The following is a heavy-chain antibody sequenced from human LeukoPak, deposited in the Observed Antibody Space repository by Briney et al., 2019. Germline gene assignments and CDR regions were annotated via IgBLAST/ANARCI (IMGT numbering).Heavy chain of an antibody. V-gene: IGHV3-9*01. J-gene: IGHJ2*01. CDR3: AKDALIAAADGWWYFDL. Sequence: PGRSLRLSCAASGFTFDDYAMHWVRQAPGKGLEWVSGISWNSGSIGYADSVKGRFTISRDNAKNSLYLQMNSLRAEDTALYYCAKDALIAAADGWWYFDLWGRGTLVTVSS. D-gene: IGHD6-13*01. CDR2: ISWNSGSI. CDR1: GFTFDDYA.